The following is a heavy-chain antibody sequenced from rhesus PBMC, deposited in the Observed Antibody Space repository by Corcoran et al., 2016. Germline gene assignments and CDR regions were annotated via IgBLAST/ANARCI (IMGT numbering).Heavy chain of an antibody. V-gene: IGHV4-122*02. J-gene: IGHJ4*01. CDR2: ITSSGST. CDR3: ARGGLPGIYFDY. CDR1: GYSISSGYY. Sequence: QVQLQESGPGLVKPSDTLSLTCAVSGYSISSGYYWSWIRQPPGKGLEWIGYITSSGSTSYNPSLKSRVTISRDTSKNQFSLKLSSVTAADTAVYYCARGGLPGIYFDYWGQGVLVTVSS. D-gene: IGHD1-32*01.